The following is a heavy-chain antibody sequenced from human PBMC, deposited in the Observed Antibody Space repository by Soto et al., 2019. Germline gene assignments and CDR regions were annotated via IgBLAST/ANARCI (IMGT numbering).Heavy chain of an antibody. V-gene: IGHV3-48*02. Sequence: EVQLVESGGGLVQPGGSLRLSCAASGFTFSSYSMNWVRQAPGKGLEWVSYISSSSSTKYYADSVKGRFTISRDNAKNSLYLQMNSLRDEDTAVYYCARDRPEIRRSAETKAAPPDYWGQGTLVTVSS. CDR2: ISSSSSTK. J-gene: IGHJ4*02. D-gene: IGHD2-15*01. CDR1: GFTFSSYS. CDR3: ARDRPEIRRSAETKAAPPDY.